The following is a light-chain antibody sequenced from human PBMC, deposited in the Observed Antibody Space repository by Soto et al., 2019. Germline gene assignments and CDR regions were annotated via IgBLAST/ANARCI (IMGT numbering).Light chain of an antibody. Sequence: QAVVTQEPSLTVSPGGTVTLTCGSSSGPVTGSHYPYWFQQKPGQAPKTLIYDTSNKHSWTPARFSGSLLGGKAALTLSGAQPEDEAESFCLPSYLETRHVVFGGGTKLTVL. V-gene: IGLV7-46*01. CDR3: LPSYLETRHVV. CDR2: DTS. J-gene: IGLJ2*01. CDR1: SGPVTGSHY.